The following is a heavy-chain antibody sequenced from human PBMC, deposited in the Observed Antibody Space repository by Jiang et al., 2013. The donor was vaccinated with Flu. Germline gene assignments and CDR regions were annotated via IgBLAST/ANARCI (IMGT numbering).Heavy chain of an antibody. Sequence: GLVKPSGTLSLTCAVSGGSISSSNWWGWVRQPPGKGLEWIGEIYHSGSTNYNPSLKSRVTISVDKSKNQFSLKLSSVTAADTAVYYCARTPNSSSSEEPSYYFDYWGQGTLVTVSS. V-gene: IGHV4-4*02. J-gene: IGHJ4*02. D-gene: IGHD6-6*01. CDR3: ARTPNSSSSEEPSYYFDY. CDR2: IYHSGST. CDR1: GGSISSSNW.